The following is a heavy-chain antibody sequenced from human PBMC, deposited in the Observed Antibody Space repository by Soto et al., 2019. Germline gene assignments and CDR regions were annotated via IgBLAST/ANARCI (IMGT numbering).Heavy chain of an antibody. CDR2: ISAYNGNT. J-gene: IGHJ4*02. D-gene: IGHD6-13*01. Sequence: QVQLVQSGAEVKKPGASVKVSCKTSGYTFTSYAISWVRQAPGQGLEWMGWISAYNGNTHYAQKLQGRVTMTTDTSTSTASMELRSLRSDDTAVYYCARDLAAAGPFDYWGQGTLVTVSS. CDR3: ARDLAAAGPFDY. CDR1: GYTFTSYA. V-gene: IGHV1-18*01.